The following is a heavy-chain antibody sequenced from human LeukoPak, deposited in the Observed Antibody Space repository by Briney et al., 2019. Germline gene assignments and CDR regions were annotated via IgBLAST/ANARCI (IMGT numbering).Heavy chain of an antibody. J-gene: IGHJ3*02. Sequence: MSSETLSLTCTVSGGSINSGAYYWSWIRQPPGKGLEWIGYIYHSGSTYYNPSLKSRVTISLDTSKNQFSLKLSSVTAADTAVYYCASHTGGYCSSTSCYTGGFNIWGQGTMVTVSS. CDR3: ASHTGGYCSSTSCYTGGFNI. CDR2: IYHSGST. CDR1: GGSINSGAYY. V-gene: IGHV4-30-2*01. D-gene: IGHD2-2*02.